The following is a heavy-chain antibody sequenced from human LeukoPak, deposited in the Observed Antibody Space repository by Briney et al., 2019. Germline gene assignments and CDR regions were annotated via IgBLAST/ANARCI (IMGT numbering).Heavy chain of an antibody. V-gene: IGHV4-59*12. CDR2: IYYSGST. J-gene: IGHJ4*02. CDR3: ARDHYYDSSGYAY. CDR1: GGSISTYY. D-gene: IGHD3-22*01. Sequence: PSETLSLTCTVSGGSISTYYWSWIRRPPGKGLEWIGYIYYSGSTNYNPSLKSRVTISVDTSKNQFSLKLSSVTAADTAVYYCARDHYYDSSGYAYWGQGTLVTVSS.